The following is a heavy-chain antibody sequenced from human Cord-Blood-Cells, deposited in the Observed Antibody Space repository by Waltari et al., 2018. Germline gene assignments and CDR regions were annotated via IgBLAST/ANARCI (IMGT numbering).Heavy chain of an antibody. D-gene: IGHD3-9*01. V-gene: IGHV1-46*01. Sequence: QVQLVQSGAEVKKPGASVKVSCQASGYNFTSYSMHWVRKAPGQGLEWMGIINPSGGSTSYAQKFQGRVTMTRDTSTSTVYMELSSLRSEDTAVYYCARGRGDDILTGYYNFDYWGQGTLVTVSS. CDR3: ARGRGDDILTGYYNFDY. J-gene: IGHJ4*02. CDR2: INPSGGST. CDR1: GYNFTSYS.